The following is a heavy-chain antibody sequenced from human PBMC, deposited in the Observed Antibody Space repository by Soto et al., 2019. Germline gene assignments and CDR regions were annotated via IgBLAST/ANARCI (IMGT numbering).Heavy chain of an antibody. CDR2: ISYDGSNK. J-gene: IGHJ4*02. CDR1: GFTFSSYG. D-gene: IGHD6-19*01. CDR3: AKDFDRLGYSSGWYVGRRTYYFDY. V-gene: IGHV3-30*18. Sequence: QPGGSLRLSCAASGFTFSSYGMHWVRQAPGKGLAWVAVISYDGSNKYYADSVKGRFTISRDNSKNTLYLQMNSLRAEDTAVYYCAKDFDRLGYSSGWYVGRRTYYFDYWGQGT.